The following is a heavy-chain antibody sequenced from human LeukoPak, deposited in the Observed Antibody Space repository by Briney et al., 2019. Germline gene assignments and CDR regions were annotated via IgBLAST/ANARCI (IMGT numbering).Heavy chain of an antibody. CDR3: ARDYGGNSGWFDP. Sequence: ASVRVSCKASGGTFSSYAISWVRQAPGQGLEWMGGIIPIFGTANYAQKFQGRVTITTDESTSTAYMELSSLRSEDTAVYYCARDYGGNSGWFDPWGQGTLVTVSS. D-gene: IGHD4-23*01. J-gene: IGHJ5*02. V-gene: IGHV1-69*05. CDR2: IIPIFGTA. CDR1: GGTFSSYA.